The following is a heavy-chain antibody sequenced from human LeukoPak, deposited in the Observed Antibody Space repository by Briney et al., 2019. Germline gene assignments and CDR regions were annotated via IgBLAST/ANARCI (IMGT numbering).Heavy chain of an antibody. J-gene: IGHJ4*02. Sequence: SETLFLTCAVSGYSISSGYYWAWIRQPPGKGLEWIGIIYHSGSTYYNPSLKSQVTISVDTSKNQFSLKLSSVTAADTAVYYCARLVAAMVYVRGIYYFDYWGQGTLVTVSS. D-gene: IGHD3-10*02. V-gene: IGHV4-38-2*01. CDR3: ARLVAAMVYVRGIYYFDY. CDR1: GYSISSGYY. CDR2: IYHSGST.